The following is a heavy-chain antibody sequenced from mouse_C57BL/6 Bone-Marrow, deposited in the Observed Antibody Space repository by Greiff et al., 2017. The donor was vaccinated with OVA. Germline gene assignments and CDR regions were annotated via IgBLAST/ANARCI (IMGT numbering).Heavy chain of an antibody. CDR1: GYTFTSYW. CDR2: IDPSDSYT. V-gene: IGHV1-69*01. Sequence: QVQLQQPGAELVMPGASVKLSCKASGYTFTSYWMHWVKQRPGQGLEWIGEIDPSDSYTNYNQKFKGKSTLTVDKSSSTAYMQLSSLTSEDSAVYYCASSGGFYYGSSYDYWGQGTTLTVSS. CDR3: ASSGGFYYGSSYDY. D-gene: IGHD1-1*01. J-gene: IGHJ2*01.